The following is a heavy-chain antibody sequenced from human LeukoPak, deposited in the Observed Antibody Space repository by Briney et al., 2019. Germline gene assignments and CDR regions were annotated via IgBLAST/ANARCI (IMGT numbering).Heavy chain of an antibody. CDR2: ISSADTT. D-gene: IGHD6-19*01. V-gene: IGHV3-53*01. CDR1: GFTVSSNY. CDR3: ARDPVQWPRKGAFDI. Sequence: GGSLRLSCPASGFTVSSNYMSWVRQAPGKGLEWVSVISSADTTYYADSVKGRFTISRDNSKNTVYLQMNSLSAEDTAMYYCARDPVQWPRKGAFDIWGQGTMVTVSS. J-gene: IGHJ3*02.